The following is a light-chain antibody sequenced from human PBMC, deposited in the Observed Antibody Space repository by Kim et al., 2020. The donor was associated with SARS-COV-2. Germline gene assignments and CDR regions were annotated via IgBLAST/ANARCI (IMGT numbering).Light chain of an antibody. CDR1: RHTSYY. J-gene: IGLJ1*01. V-gene: IGLV3-19*01. Sequence: VRQTVSITYQAHRHTSYYVCWYQPRPARAPVFPSYVKNNRPAGMPARFSGSLSGNTPSLTIPGARSEDKADYLCNSRDSRARRYVFGTGTKVTVL. CDR2: VKN. CDR3: NSRDSRARRYV.